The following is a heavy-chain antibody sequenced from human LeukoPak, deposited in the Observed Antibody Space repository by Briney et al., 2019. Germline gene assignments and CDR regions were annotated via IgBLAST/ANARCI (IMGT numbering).Heavy chain of an antibody. CDR1: GFTFSSYG. Sequence: PGGSLRLSCAASGFTFSSYGMHWVRQAPGKGLEWVAVISYDGSNKYHADSVKGRFTISRDNSKNTLYLQMNSLRAEDTAVYYCAKDGGLWVSAHWGDSWGRGTLVTVSS. D-gene: IGHD7-27*01. J-gene: IGHJ4*02. CDR2: ISYDGSNK. V-gene: IGHV3-30*18. CDR3: AKDGGLWVSAHWGDS.